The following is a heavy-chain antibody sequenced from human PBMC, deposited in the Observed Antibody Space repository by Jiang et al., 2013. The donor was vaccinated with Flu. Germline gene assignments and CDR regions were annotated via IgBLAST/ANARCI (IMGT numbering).Heavy chain of an antibody. Sequence: GPGLVKPSQTLSLTCSVSGDSISSGGYYWSWIRHRPGKGLEWIGYIHYSGSTYYRPSLKSRVTMSVDTSKNQFSLKLSSVTAADTAVYYCTRDRPSCGSECYVQPLRRSGDDVFDIWGQGTLVTVSS. J-gene: IGHJ3*02. CDR3: TRDRPSCGSECYVQPLRRSGDDVFDI. CDR2: IHYSGST. V-gene: IGHV4-31*03. D-gene: IGHD2-21*01. CDR1: GDSISSGGYY.